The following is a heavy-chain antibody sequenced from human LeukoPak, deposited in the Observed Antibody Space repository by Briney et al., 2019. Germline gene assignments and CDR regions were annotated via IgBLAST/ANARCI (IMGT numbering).Heavy chain of an antibody. CDR2: ISSSTGYI. Sequence: GGSLRLPCAASGFTFSNYGMNWVRQAPGKGLEWVSYISSSTGYIYYADSVKGRFTSSRDNAKNSLYLQMNSLRAEDTAVYYCARGQFDAFDIWGQGTMVTVSS. CDR1: GFTFSNYG. CDR3: ARGQFDAFDI. V-gene: IGHV3-21*01. J-gene: IGHJ3*02. D-gene: IGHD5-24*01.